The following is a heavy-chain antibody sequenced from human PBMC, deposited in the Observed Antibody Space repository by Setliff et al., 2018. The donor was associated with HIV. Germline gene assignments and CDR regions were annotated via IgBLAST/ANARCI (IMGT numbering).Heavy chain of an antibody. V-gene: IGHV3-74*01. CDR3: ARGGSYSHGAFDI. D-gene: IGHD1-26*01. Sequence: GSLRLSCAASGFTFSSYWMHWVRQAQGKGLVWVSRINGDGSSTTYADSVKGRFTISSYNAKNTLYLQMNSLRAEDTAVYYCARGGSYSHGAFDIWGQGTMVTVSS. CDR1: GFTFSSYW. CDR2: INGDGSST. J-gene: IGHJ3*02.